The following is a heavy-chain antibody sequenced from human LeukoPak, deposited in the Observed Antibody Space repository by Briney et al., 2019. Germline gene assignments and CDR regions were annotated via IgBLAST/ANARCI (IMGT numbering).Heavy chain of an antibody. Sequence: AGGSLRLSCAASGFTVSNNYMRWVRQAPGKGLEWVSFIYRGGNIYYADSVKGRFTLSRDDSKNTLYLQMHSLRVEDTAVYYCARGGSNAGYWGQGTLFTVSS. J-gene: IGHJ4*02. V-gene: IGHV3-66*01. CDR2: IYRGGNI. D-gene: IGHD1-26*01. CDR3: ARGGSNAGY. CDR1: GFTVSNNY.